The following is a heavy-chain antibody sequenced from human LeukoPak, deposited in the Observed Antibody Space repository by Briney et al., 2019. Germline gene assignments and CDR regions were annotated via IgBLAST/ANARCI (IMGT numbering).Heavy chain of an antibody. J-gene: IGHJ6*02. D-gene: IGHD3-22*01. CDR1: GYSISSGYY. CDR3: ARSHYYDSSGYPRSYYGMDV. CDR2: IYHSGST. Sequence: SETLSLTCTVSGYSISSGYYWGWIRQPPGKGLEWIGSIYHSGSTYYNPSLKSRVTISVDTSKNQFSLKLTSVTAADTAVYYCARSHYYDSSGYPRSYYGMDVWGQGTTVTVSS. V-gene: IGHV4-38-2*02.